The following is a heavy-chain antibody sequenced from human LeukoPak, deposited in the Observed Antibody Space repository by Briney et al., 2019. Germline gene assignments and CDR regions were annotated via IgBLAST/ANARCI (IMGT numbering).Heavy chain of an antibody. CDR2: ISAYNGNT. Sequence: ASVKVSCKASGYTFTSYGISWVRQAPGQGLEWMGWISAYNGNTNYAQKLQGRVTMTTNTSTSTAYMELSSLRSEDTAVYYCATDLGYSSSDWGQGTLVTVSS. V-gene: IGHV1-18*01. CDR3: ATDLGYSSSD. J-gene: IGHJ4*02. CDR1: GYTFTSYG. D-gene: IGHD6-13*01.